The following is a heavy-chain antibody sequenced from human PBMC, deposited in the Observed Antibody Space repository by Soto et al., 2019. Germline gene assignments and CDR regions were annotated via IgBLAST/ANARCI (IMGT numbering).Heavy chain of an antibody. V-gene: IGHV4-30-4*01. CDR3: ARGRGYSYGLDP. CDR1: GDSISSSNNY. CDR2: ISYSGTT. D-gene: IGHD5-18*01. Sequence: QVQLQESGPGLVKPSQTLSLTCTVSGDSISSSNNYWSWIRQPPGEGLEWIGFISYSGTTSYSPSLKSRLAISLDTSMNQFSLSLSSVTAADTAVYYCARGRGYSYGLDPWGEGTLVTVSS. J-gene: IGHJ5*02.